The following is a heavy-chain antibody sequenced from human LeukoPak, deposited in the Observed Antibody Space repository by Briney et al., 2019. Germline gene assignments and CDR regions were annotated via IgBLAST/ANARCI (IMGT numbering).Heavy chain of an antibody. Sequence: ASVKVSCKASGGTFSSYAISWVGQAPGQGLEWMGGIIPIFGTANYAQKFQGRVTITADESTSTAYMELRSLRSDDTAVYYCARGYSSGSFDYWGQGTLVTVSS. CDR3: ARGYSSGSFDY. CDR1: GGTFSSYA. V-gene: IGHV1-69*13. J-gene: IGHJ4*02. CDR2: IIPIFGTA. D-gene: IGHD6-19*01.